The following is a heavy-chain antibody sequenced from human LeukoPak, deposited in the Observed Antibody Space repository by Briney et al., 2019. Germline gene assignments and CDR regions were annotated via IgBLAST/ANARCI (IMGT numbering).Heavy chain of an antibody. V-gene: IGHV4-34*01. CDR2: IYHSGST. Sequence: SETLSLTCAVFGGSFSGHYWTWIRQPPGKGLEWIGEIYHSGSTNYNPSLKSRVTISVDKSKNQFSLKLSSVTAADTAVYCCARGGYSYGPRRGYFDYWGQGTLVTVSS. J-gene: IGHJ4*02. CDR1: GGSFSGHY. D-gene: IGHD5-18*01. CDR3: ARGGYSYGPRRGYFDY.